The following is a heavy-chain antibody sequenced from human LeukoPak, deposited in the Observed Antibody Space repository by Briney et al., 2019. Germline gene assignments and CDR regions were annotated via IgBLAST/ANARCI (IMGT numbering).Heavy chain of an antibody. CDR2: IKSKTDGGTT. J-gene: IGHJ6*03. D-gene: IGHD4-23*01. V-gene: IGHV3-15*01. Sequence: GGSLRLSCAASGFTFSNAWMSWVRQAPGKGLEWVGRIKSKTDGGTTDYAAPVKGRFTISRDDSKNTLYLQMNSLKTEDTAVYYCTTDRWGYYYYMDVWGKGTTVTVSS. CDR3: TTDRWGYYYYMDV. CDR1: GFTFSNAW.